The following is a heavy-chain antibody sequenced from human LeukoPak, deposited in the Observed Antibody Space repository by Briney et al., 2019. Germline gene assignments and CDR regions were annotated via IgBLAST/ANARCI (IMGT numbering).Heavy chain of an antibody. D-gene: IGHD6-19*01. J-gene: IGHJ4*02. Sequence: GGSLRLSCAASGFTFSSYAMYWVRQAPGKGLEWVSGIVGSGGSTYYAVSVKGRFTMSRDNSKNTVYVQMNSLRAEDTAVYCCAKTTAGYSSGRYPGWPVDYWGQGTLVTVSP. V-gene: IGHV3-23*01. CDR2: IVGSGGST. CDR1: GFTFSSYA. CDR3: AKTTAGYSSGRYPGWPVDY.